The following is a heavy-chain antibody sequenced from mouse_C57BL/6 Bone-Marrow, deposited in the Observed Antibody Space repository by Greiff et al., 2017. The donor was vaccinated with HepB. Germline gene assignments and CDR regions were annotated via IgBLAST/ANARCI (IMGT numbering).Heavy chain of an antibody. CDR2: INPNNGGT. V-gene: IGHV1-26*01. D-gene: IGHD1-1*01. J-gene: IGHJ4*01. CDR3: ARDHYYGSSLYAMDY. Sequence: EVQLQQSGPELVKPGASVKISCKASGYTFTDYYMNWVKQSHGKSLEWIGDINPNNGGTSYNQKFKGKATLTVDKSSSTAYMELRSLTSEDSAVYYCARDHYYGSSLYAMDYWGQGTSVTVSS. CDR1: GYTFTDYY.